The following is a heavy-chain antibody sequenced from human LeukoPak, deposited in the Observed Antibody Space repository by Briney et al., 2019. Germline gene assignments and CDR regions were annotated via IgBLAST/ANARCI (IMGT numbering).Heavy chain of an antibody. J-gene: IGHJ3*02. CDR3: ARGLEITMIVVVHDAFDI. CDR2: INHSGST. V-gene: IGHV4-34*01. Sequence: SETLSLTCAVYGGSFSGYYWSWIRQPPGKGLEWIGEINHSGSTNYNPSLKSRVTISVDTSKNQFSLKLSSVTAADTAVYYCARGLEITMIVVVHDAFDIWGQGTMVTVSS. CDR1: GGSFSGYY. D-gene: IGHD3-22*01.